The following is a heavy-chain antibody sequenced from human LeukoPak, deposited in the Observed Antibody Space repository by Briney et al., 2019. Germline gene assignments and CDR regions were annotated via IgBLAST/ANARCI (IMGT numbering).Heavy chain of an antibody. CDR2: VDNSGSA. V-gene: IGHV4-59*01. CDR3: ARDPGPYYDILTGYDQYYYGMDV. D-gene: IGHD3-9*01. CDR1: GASIKSYY. J-gene: IGHJ6*02. Sequence: PSETLSLTCTVSGASIKSYYWSWIRQPPGKRLEWIGYVDNSGSANRNPSLKSRVTISVDTSKNQFSLKLSSVTAADTAVYYCARDPGPYYDILTGYDQYYYGMDVWGQGTTVTVSS.